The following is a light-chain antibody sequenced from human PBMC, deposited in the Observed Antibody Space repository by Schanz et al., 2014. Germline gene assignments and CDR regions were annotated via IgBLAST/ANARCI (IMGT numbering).Light chain of an antibody. CDR2: DVS. CDR1: SSDVGFYNY. V-gene: IGLV2-14*01. CDR3: QSYDSYLSVVA. J-gene: IGLJ2*01. Sequence: QSVLAQPASVSGSPGQSITISCTGTSSDVGFYNYVSWYQQHPGKAPKLMICDVSQRPSGVSSRFSGSKSGTTASLTISGLQAEDEADYYCQSYDSYLSVVAFGGGTKLTVL.